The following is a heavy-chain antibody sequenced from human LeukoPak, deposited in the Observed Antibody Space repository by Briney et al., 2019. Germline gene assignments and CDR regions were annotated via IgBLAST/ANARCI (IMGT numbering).Heavy chain of an antibody. CDR2: ISGSGGST. CDR1: GFTFSSYG. D-gene: IGHD6-13*01. V-gene: IGHV3-23*01. J-gene: IGHJ3*02. CDR3: AKGLHSSSWNDAFDI. Sequence: PGGSLRLPCAASGFTFSSYGMSWVRQAPGKGLEWVSAISGSGGSTYYADSVKGRFTISRDNSDNTLYMQMNSLRVEDTAVYYCAKGLHSSSWNDAFDIWGQGTTVTVSS.